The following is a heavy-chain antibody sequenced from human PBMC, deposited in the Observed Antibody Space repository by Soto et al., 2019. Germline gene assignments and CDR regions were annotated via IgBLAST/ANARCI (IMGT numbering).Heavy chain of an antibody. V-gene: IGHV1-18*01. CDR1: GYTFSSYG. CDR3: ARGYDILTGYPLPFDY. D-gene: IGHD3-9*01. J-gene: IGHJ4*02. CDR2: ISAYNGNT. Sequence: ASVKFSCKASGYTFSSYGISWVRQAPGQGLEWMGWISAYNGNTNYAQKLQGRVTMTTDTSTSTAYMELRSLRSDDTAVYYCARGYDILTGYPLPFDYWGQGTLVTVSS.